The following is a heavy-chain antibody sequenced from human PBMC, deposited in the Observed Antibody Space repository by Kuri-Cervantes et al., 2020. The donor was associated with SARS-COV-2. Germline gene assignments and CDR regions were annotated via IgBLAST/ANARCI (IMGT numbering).Heavy chain of an antibody. Sequence: SVKVSCKSSGGTFSNHAISWVRQAPGQGLEWMGGILPILDAANYAQKFQGIVTITADESTSTAYMELSSLRSEDTAVYYCAREWTDPIEMTTPTHFDYWGQGTLVTVSS. CDR1: GGTFSNHA. J-gene: IGHJ4*02. V-gene: IGHV1-69*13. CDR2: ILPILDAA. CDR3: AREWTDPIEMTTPTHFDY. D-gene: IGHD5-24*01.